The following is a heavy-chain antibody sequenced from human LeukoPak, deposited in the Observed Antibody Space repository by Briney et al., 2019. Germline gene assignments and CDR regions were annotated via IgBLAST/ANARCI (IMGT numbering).Heavy chain of an antibody. CDR2: IFYSGGT. V-gene: IGHV4-39*07. Sequence: SETLSLTCTVSGGSLNTPNYYWGWIRQTPGKGLEWIGNIFYSGGTYYSPSLTSRVTISLDTSRNQFSLRLNSVTAADTAVYYCARRWLAYYFDYWGQGTLVTVSS. CDR1: GGSLNTPNYY. CDR3: ARRWLAYYFDY. D-gene: IGHD6-19*01. J-gene: IGHJ4*02.